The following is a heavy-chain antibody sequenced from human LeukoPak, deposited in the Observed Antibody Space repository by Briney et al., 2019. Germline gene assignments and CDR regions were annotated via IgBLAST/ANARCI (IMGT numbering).Heavy chain of an antibody. V-gene: IGHV4-59*01. CDR1: GGSISSYY. Sequence: PSETLSLTCTVSGGSISSYYWSWIRQPPGKGLEWIGYISCIGITNYNPSLESRVTISVDTSKNQFSLKLSSVTAADTAVYYCARGVATVPVDSWGQGTLVTVSS. J-gene: IGHJ4*02. CDR3: ARGVATVPVDS. CDR2: ISCIGIT. D-gene: IGHD5-12*01.